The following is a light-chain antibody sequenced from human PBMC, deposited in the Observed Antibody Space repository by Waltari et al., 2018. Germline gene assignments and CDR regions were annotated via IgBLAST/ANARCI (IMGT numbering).Light chain of an antibody. CDR3: QAYNFYPVT. Sequence: DFQMTQSPSTLSASVGDRVTITCRASDSVKNNLAWFQHKPGKAPKVLIHKASKLEGGVPSRFSGSGYGTDFTLTISSLQPDDFATYYCQAYNFYPVTFGGGTKVEIK. CDR2: KAS. V-gene: IGKV1-5*03. J-gene: IGKJ4*01. CDR1: DSVKNN.